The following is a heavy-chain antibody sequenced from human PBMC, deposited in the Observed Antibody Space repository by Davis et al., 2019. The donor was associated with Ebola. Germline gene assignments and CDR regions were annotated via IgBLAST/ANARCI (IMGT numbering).Heavy chain of an antibody. J-gene: IGHJ5*02. V-gene: IGHV1-18*01. CDR1: GGTFSSYA. Sequence: ASVKVSCKASGGTFSSYAISWVRQAPGQGLEWMGWISAYNGNTNYAQKLQGRVTMTTDTSTSTAYMELRSLRSDDTAVYYCARDTHLDFWSGWTFDPWGQGTLVTVSS. CDR3: ARDTHLDFWSGWTFDP. D-gene: IGHD3-3*01. CDR2: ISAYNGNT.